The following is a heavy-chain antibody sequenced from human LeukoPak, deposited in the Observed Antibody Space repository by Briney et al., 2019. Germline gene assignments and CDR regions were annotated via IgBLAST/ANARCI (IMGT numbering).Heavy chain of an antibody. V-gene: IGHV4-31*03. Sequence: SETLSLTCTVSGDSITSGGYYWSWIRQRPGKGLEWIGYIYKTGSTYYNPSLKSRVTMSVDTSRNQFSLKVNSVTAADTAVYYCASGGAVDDLFQHWGQGTLVTVSS. CDR3: ASGGAVDDLFQH. CDR2: IYKTGST. CDR1: GDSITSGGYY. J-gene: IGHJ1*01. D-gene: IGHD3-16*01.